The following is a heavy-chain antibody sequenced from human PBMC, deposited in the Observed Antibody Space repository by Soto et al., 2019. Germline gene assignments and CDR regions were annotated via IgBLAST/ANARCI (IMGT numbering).Heavy chain of an antibody. CDR2: INPNSGGT. D-gene: IGHD4-4*01. V-gene: IGHV1-2*02. Sequence: ASVKVSCKTSGYIFTGFYMHWVRQAPGQGLEWMGWINPNSGGTNYPQKFRGRVTMARDTSIGTAYMELSSLRSDDTAVYYCARDRVDYSSFHYGMDVWGQGTTVTVSS. J-gene: IGHJ6*02. CDR3: ARDRVDYSSFHYGMDV. CDR1: GYIFTGFY.